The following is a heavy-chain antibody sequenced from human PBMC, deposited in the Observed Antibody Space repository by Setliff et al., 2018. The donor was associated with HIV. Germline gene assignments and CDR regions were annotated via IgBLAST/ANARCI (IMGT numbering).Heavy chain of an antibody. Sequence: PGGSLRLSCRASGFTFSNVWMNWVRQPPGKGLEWIGNIYHSRSTYYNPSLKSRVGISVDTSKNQFSLKLSSMTAADTAMYYCARGEGIVGAWKTWLDPWGQGTLVTVSS. CDR3: ARGEGIVGAWKTWLDP. D-gene: IGHD1-26*01. CDR2: IYHSRST. J-gene: IGHJ5*02. CDR1: GFTFSNVW. V-gene: IGHV4-4*02.